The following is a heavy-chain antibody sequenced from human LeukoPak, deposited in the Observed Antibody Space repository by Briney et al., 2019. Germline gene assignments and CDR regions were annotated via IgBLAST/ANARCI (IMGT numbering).Heavy chain of an antibody. CDR2: ISWNSGSI. CDR1: GFTFDDYA. Sequence: ALRLSCAASGFTFDDYAMHWVRQAPGKGLEWVSGISWNSGSIGYADSVKGRFTISRDNAKNSLYLQMNSLRAEDTAVYYCAREERWGQGTTVTVSS. CDR3: AREER. J-gene: IGHJ6*02. V-gene: IGHV3-9*01.